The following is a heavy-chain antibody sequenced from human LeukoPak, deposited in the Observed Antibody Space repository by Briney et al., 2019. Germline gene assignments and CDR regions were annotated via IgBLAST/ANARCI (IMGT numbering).Heavy chain of an antibody. J-gene: IGHJ4*02. D-gene: IGHD2-15*01. CDR1: GFTFNDSA. V-gene: IGHV3-73*01. CDR3: TGGSDY. CDR2: IRSKVNSYAT. Sequence: GGSLKLSCAASGFTFNDSAIQWVRQAPGKGLEWVGRIRSKVNSYATAYAESVKGTFIFSRDDSKNTAYLQMNSLKTEDTAMYYCTGGSDYWGQGTLVTVSS.